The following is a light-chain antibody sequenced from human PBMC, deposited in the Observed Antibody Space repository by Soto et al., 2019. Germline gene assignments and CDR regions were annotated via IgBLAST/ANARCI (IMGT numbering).Light chain of an antibody. CDR1: SSDVGDYNY. CDR2: DVS. J-gene: IGLJ3*02. Sequence: QSVLTQPRSVSGSPGQSVTISCIGTSSDVGDYNYVSWYQQHPGKAPKLMIYDVSGRPSGVPDRFSGSKSGNTASLTISGFQAEDEADYYCCSYAGTYTPWVFGGGTKLTVL. V-gene: IGLV2-11*01. CDR3: CSYAGTYTPWV.